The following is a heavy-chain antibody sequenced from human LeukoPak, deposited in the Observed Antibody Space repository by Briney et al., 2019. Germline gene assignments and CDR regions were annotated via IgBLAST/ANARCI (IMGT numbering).Heavy chain of an antibody. J-gene: IGHJ6*03. V-gene: IGHV1-69*05. CDR1: GGTFSSYA. D-gene: IGHD3-22*01. Sequence: SVKVSCKASGGTFSSYAINWVRQAPGQGLEWMGGIIPIFGTANYAQKFQGRVTITTDESTSTAYMELSSLRSEDTAVYYCARVRYYDSSGYQRREGVYYYYYMDVWGKGTTVTVSS. CDR3: ARVRYYDSSGYQRREGVYYYYYMDV. CDR2: IIPIFGTA.